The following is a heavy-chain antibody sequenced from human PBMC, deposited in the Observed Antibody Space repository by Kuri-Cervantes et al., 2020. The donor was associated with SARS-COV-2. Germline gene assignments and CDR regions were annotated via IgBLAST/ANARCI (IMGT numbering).Heavy chain of an antibody. V-gene: IGHV4-39*07. Sequence: SETLSLTCTVSGGSVSSGGYYWGWIRQPPGKGLEWIGSIYHSGSTYYNPSLKSRVTISVDTSKNQFSLKLSSVTAADTAVYYCARYRAFGAWADAFDIWGQGTMVTVSS. J-gene: IGHJ3*02. CDR3: ARYRAFGAWADAFDI. CDR2: IYHSGST. CDR1: GGSVSSGGYY. D-gene: IGHD3-10*01.